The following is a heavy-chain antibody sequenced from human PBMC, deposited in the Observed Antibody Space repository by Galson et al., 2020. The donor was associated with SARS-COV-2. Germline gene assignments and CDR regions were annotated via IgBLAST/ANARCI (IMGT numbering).Heavy chain of an antibody. CDR3: ARDSSPYYYYGMDV. CDR2: IYSGGST. CDR1: GFTVSSNY. J-gene: IGHJ6*02. V-gene: IGHV3-53*04. Sequence: TGGSLRLSCAASGFTVSSNYMSWVRQAPGKGLEWVSVIYSGGSTYYADSVKGRFTISRHNSKNTLYLQMNSLRAEDTAVYYCARDSSPYYYYGMDVWGQGTTVTVSS. D-gene: IGHD6-6*01.